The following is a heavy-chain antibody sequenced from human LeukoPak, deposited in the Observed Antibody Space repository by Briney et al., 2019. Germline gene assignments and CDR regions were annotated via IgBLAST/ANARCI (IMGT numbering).Heavy chain of an antibody. D-gene: IGHD5-18*01. J-gene: IGHJ4*02. CDR2: IRSKPNSYAT. V-gene: IGHV3-73*01. CDR3: TTVDTTMV. CDR1: GSTFSGST. Sequence: GSLNLSCAASGSTFSGSTMHWGRQASGKGLEWVGRIRSKPNSYATEYAASVKGRFTISRDDSKNTAYLQMNSLKTEDTAVYYCTTVDTTMVWGQGTLVTVSS.